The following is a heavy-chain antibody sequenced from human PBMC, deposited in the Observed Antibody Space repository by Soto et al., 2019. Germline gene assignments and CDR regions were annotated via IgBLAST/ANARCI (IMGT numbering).Heavy chain of an antibody. CDR1: GDSISSYY. J-gene: IGHJ4*02. CDR2: LYYGRSA. Sequence: QVQLQESGPGLVKPSETLSLTCAVSGDSISSYYCMWIRQPPGKGLESIGYLYYGRSANYNPSLMRRVTLSADTSTNQCSLTLSSMTAADTAVYYCALRSMAVVPEYWGQGTLVTVSS. CDR3: ALRSMAVVPEY. D-gene: IGHD3-22*01. V-gene: IGHV4-59*01.